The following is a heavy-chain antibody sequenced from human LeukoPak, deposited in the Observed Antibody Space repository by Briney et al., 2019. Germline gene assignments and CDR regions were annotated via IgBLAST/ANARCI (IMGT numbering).Heavy chain of an antibody. V-gene: IGHV4-59*01. CDR3: ARDTAGSTSWSLGDGFDV. CDR2: IYYTGST. CDR1: GGSISSYF. Sequence: NPSETLSLTCTVSGGSISSYFWCWIRQLPGKGLEWIGSIYYTGSTNYSPSLKSRVTISVDTSKNQFSLKLSSVTAADTTLYYCARDTAGSTSWSLGDGFDVWGQGTMVTVSP. D-gene: IGHD6-13*01. J-gene: IGHJ3*01.